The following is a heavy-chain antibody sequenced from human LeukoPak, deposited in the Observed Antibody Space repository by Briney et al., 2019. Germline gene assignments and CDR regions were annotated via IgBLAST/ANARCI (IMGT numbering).Heavy chain of an antibody. CDR3: ARGYCSSTSCYMDV. CDR2: IYPRDGST. CDR1: GYTFTSNY. D-gene: IGHD2-2*01. J-gene: IGHJ6*02. V-gene: IGHV1-46*01. Sequence: WASVKVSCKASGYTFTSNYIHWVRQAPGQGLEWMGMIYPRDGSTSYAQKFQGRVTVTRDTSTSTVHMELSGLRSEDTAVYYCARGYCSSTSCYMDVWGQGTTVT.